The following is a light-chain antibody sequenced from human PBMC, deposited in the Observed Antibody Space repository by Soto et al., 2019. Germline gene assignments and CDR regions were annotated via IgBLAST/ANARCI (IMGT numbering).Light chain of an antibody. CDR3: SSYAGSNRLL. CDR2: EVS. J-gene: IGLJ2*01. Sequence: QSALTQPPSASGSPGQSVTISCTGTSSDVGGYNYVSWYQQHPGKAPKLLIYEVSKRPSGVPDRFSGSKSGNTASLTVSGLQAEHEADYYCSSYAGSNRLLFGGGTKVTVL. CDR1: SSDVGGYNY. V-gene: IGLV2-8*01.